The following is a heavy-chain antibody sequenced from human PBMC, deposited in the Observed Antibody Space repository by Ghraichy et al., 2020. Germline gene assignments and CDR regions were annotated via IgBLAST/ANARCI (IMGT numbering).Heavy chain of an antibody. V-gene: IGHV3-23*01. CDR3: AKDGTRLTYFDY. CDR2: ISGSGSST. D-gene: IGHD1-14*01. CDR1: GFTFSNYA. Sequence: GGSLRLSCAASGFTFSNYAMSWVRQAPGKGLEWVSAISGSGSSTYFADSVKGRFTISRDNSKNKLYPQKNSLRAEDTALYYCAKDGTRLTYFDYWGQGNPVTGSS. J-gene: IGHJ4*02.